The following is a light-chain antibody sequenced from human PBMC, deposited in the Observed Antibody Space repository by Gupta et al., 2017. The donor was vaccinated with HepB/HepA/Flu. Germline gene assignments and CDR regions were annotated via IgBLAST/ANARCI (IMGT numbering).Light chain of an antibody. CDR1: QSVSSY. CDR3: QQRSNWHPLT. J-gene: IGKJ4*01. Sequence: EIVLTQSPATLSLSPGERATLACRASQSVSSYLAWYQQKPGQAPRLLIYDASNRATGIPARFSGSGYGTDFTLTISSREPEDFAVYYCQQRSNWHPLTFGGGTKVEIK. V-gene: IGKV3-11*01. CDR2: DAS.